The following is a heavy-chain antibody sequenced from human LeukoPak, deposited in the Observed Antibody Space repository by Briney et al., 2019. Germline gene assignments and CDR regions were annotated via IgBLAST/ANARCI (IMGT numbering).Heavy chain of an antibody. J-gene: IGHJ3*02. CDR3: ARDELAFDI. V-gene: IGHV3-23*01. D-gene: IGHD1-26*01. Sequence: GGSLRLSCAASGFTFSSHGMSWVRQAPGKGLEWVSTISGSGDNTYYADSVKGRFTISRDNSKNTLYLQMNSLRAEDTALCYCARDELAFDIWGQGTMVTVSS. CDR1: GFTFSSHG. CDR2: ISGSGDNT.